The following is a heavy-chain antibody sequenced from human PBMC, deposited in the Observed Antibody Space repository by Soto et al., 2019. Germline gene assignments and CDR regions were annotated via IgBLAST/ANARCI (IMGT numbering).Heavy chain of an antibody. D-gene: IGHD6-13*01. CDR3: ARDSGAKLSSS. J-gene: IGHJ4*02. CDR1: GGTFSSYR. Sequence: SVKVSCKASGGTFSSYRINWVRQAPGQGLEWVGGIVPIYLTADYAQKFQGRVTITADESARTAYMERRSLKSQDTAVYYCARDSGAKLSSSWGQGTLVTVSS. CDR2: IVPIYLTA. V-gene: IGHV1-69*13.